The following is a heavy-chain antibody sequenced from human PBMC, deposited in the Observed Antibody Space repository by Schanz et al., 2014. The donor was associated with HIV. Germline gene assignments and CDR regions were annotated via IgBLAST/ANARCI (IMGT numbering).Heavy chain of an antibody. CDR2: INWSSSSI. Sequence: EVQLLESGGDLVPPGGSLRLSCAASGFAFPDYSFHWVRQPPGRGLEWVSGINWSSSSIAYADSVKGRFSLSRDNAKNSLYLQMNSLRAEDTAVYYCARDFSGWTEFDYWGQGTLVTVSS. J-gene: IGHJ4*02. V-gene: IGHV3-9*01. CDR3: ARDFSGWTEFDY. D-gene: IGHD6-19*01. CDR1: GFAFPDYS.